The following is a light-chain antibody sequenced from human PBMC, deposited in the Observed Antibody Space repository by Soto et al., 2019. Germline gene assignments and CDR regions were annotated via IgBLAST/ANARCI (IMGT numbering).Light chain of an antibody. Sequence: DLQMTQSPSTLSASVGDRVTITCRASQSISSWLAWYQQKPGKAPKLLIYKASSLESGVPSRFSGSGSGTEFTLTISTLQPDDFATYYCQHYNSYPWTYGQGTKVEV. CDR2: KAS. J-gene: IGKJ1*01. CDR1: QSISSW. V-gene: IGKV1-5*03. CDR3: QHYNSYPWT.